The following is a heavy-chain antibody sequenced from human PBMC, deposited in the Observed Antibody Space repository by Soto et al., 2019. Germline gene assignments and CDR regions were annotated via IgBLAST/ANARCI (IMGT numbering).Heavy chain of an antibody. CDR2: IWYDGSNK. V-gene: IGHV3-33*01. Sequence: QVQLVESGGGVVQPGRSLRLSCAASGFTFSSYGMHWVRQAPGKGLEWVAVIWYDGSNKYYADSVKGRFTISRDNSKNTLYLQMNSLRAEDTAVYYCAACGGPYYYYYYMDVWGKGTTVTVSS. J-gene: IGHJ6*03. D-gene: IGHD3-10*01. CDR3: AACGGPYYYYYYMDV. CDR1: GFTFSSYG.